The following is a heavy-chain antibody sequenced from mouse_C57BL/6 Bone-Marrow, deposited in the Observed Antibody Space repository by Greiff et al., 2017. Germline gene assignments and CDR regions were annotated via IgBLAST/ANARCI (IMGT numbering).Heavy chain of an antibody. CDR2: IYPGSGNT. J-gene: IGHJ3*01. Sequence: QVQLQQSGAELVRPGASVKLSCKASGYTFTDYYINWVKQRPGQGLEWIARIYPGSGNTYYNEKFKGKATLTVDKSSRTAYLQLSSLTSEDSAVYFCARLGNYDWDGFAYWGQGTLVTVSA. CDR3: ARLGNYDWDGFAY. V-gene: IGHV1-76*01. CDR1: GYTFTDYY. D-gene: IGHD2-4*01.